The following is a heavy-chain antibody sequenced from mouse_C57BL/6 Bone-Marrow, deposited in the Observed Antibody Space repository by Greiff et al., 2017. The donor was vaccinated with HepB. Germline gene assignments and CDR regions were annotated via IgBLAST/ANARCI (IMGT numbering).Heavy chain of an antibody. CDR2: IWRGGST. D-gene: IGHD2-4*01. CDR3: AKNGNDYDGYAMDY. J-gene: IGHJ4*01. CDR1: GFSLTSYG. V-gene: IGHV2-5*01. Sequence: VQLVESGPGLVQPSQSLSITCTVSGFSLTSYGVHWVRQSPGKGLEWLGVIWRGGSTDYNAAFMSRLSITKDNSKSQVFFKMNSLQADDTAIYYCAKNGNDYDGYAMDYWGQGTSVTVSS.